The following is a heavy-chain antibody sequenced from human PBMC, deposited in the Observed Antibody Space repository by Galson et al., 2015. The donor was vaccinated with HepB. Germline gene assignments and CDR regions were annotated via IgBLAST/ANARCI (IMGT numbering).Heavy chain of an antibody. CDR1: GYTFTSYG. J-gene: IGHJ4*02. Sequence: SVKLSCKASGYTFTSYGISWVRQAPGQGLEWMGWISAYNGNTNYAQKLKGRVTMTTDTATSTAYMELRSLRSDDTAVYYCARTISTLRYFDWPTTWEREWGQGTLVTVSS. CDR3: ARTISTLRYFDWPTTWERE. CDR2: ISAYNGNT. D-gene: IGHD3-9*01. V-gene: IGHV1-18*04.